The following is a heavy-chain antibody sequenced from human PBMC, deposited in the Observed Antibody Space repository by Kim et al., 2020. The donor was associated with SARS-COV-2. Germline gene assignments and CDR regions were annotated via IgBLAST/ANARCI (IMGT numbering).Heavy chain of an antibody. D-gene: IGHD3-22*01. J-gene: IGHJ4*02. CDR3: TLEGHDSPGAY. V-gene: IGHV3-15*06. CDR2: IKSKTDGGAT. CDR1: GFTFINAW. Sequence: GGSLRLSCAGSGFTFINAWMSWVRQAPGKGLEWVARIKSKTDGGATYYAAPVKGRFGISRDDSENTLFLQMNSLDSEDTAVYYCTLEGHDSPGAYWGQGTLVTVSS.